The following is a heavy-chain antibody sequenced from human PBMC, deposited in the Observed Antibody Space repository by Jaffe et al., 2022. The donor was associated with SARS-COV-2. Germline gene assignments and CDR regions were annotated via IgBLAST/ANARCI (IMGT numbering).Heavy chain of an antibody. Sequence: QVQLVESGGGVVQPGKPLKLSCAASGFNFSTYGMHWVRQAPGKGLEWVGVIWYDGSNKNYGDSVKGRFTISRDNSKNTLFLRLNSLRAEDTAMYYCVREGPRRGTWYHLAYWGQGTPVTVSS. CDR3: VREGPRRGTWYHLAY. D-gene: IGHD1-26*01. J-gene: IGHJ4*02. CDR2: IWYDGSNK. V-gene: IGHV3-33*01. CDR1: GFNFSTYG.